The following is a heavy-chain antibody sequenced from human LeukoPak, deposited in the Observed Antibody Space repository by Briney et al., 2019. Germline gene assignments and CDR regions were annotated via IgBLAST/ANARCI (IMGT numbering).Heavy chain of an antibody. CDR1: GYTFTGYY. CDR3: AVGTGYKYYYYYYMDV. V-gene: IGHV1-46*01. D-gene: IGHD3/OR15-3a*01. CDR2: INPSGGST. Sequence: ASVKVSCKASGYTFTGYYMHWVRQAPGQGLEWMGIINPSGGSTSYAQKFQGRVTMTRDTSTSTVYMELSSLRSEDTAVYYCAVGTGYKYYYYYYMDVWGKGTTVTISS. J-gene: IGHJ6*03.